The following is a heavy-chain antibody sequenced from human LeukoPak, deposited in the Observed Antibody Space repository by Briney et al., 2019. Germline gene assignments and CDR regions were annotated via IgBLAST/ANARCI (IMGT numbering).Heavy chain of an antibody. CDR3: ARDYLPLGYSSGWIYYYYGMDV. D-gene: IGHD6-19*01. Sequence: PGGSLGLSCEASGLTFSSYAMHWVRQAPGKGLEGVAVISYDGSNKYYADSVKGRFTISRDNSKNTLYLQMNSLRAEDTAVYYCARDYLPLGYSSGWIYYYYGMDVWGKGTTVTVSS. CDR2: ISYDGSNK. CDR1: GLTFSSYA. J-gene: IGHJ6*04. V-gene: IGHV3-30*04.